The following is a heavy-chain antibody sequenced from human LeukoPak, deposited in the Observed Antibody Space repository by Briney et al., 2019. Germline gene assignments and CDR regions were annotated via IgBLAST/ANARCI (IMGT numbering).Heavy chain of an antibody. V-gene: IGHV3-21*01. CDR1: GFTFSSYS. D-gene: IGHD3-3*01. J-gene: IGHJ6*03. Sequence: PGRSLRLSCAASGFTFSSYSMNWVRQAPGKGLEWVSSISSSGSYIYYADSVKGRFTISRDNAKNSLYLQMNSLRAEDTAVYYCARVNDFWSGYHYYYYYYYMDVWGKGITVTVSS. CDR2: ISSSGSYI. CDR3: ARVNDFWSGYHYYYYYYYMDV.